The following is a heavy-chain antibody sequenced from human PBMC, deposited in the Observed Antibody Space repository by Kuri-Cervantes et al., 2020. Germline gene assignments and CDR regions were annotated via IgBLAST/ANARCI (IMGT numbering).Heavy chain of an antibody. D-gene: IGHD6-13*01. J-gene: IGHJ3*02. CDR1: GYTLTELS. Sequence: ASVKVSCKVSGYTLTELSTHWVRQAPGKGLEWMGGFDPEDGETIYAQKFQGRVTMTEDTSTDTAYMELSSLRSEDTAVYYCATTVIAAAGTGAFDIWGQGTMVTVSS. CDR2: FDPEDGET. V-gene: IGHV1-24*01. CDR3: ATTVIAAAGTGAFDI.